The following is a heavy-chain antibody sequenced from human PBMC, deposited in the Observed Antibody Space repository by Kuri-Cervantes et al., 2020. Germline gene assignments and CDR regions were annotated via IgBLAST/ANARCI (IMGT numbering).Heavy chain of an antibody. Sequence: GESLKISCAASEFTVNSSYMSWVRQAPGKGLEWVSVIFGGGRTHYADSVKGRFTISRDHSKHTLHLQMNSPRVEDTAVYYCAKLGLGYWGHGTLVTVSS. CDR2: IFGGGRT. J-gene: IGHJ4*01. CDR1: EFTVNSSY. CDR3: AKLGLGY. V-gene: IGHV3-53*01. D-gene: IGHD6-13*01.